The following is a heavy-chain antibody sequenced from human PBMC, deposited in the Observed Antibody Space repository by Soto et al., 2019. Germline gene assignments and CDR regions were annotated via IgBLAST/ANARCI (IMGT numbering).Heavy chain of an antibody. J-gene: IGHJ6*02. CDR3: ARAAYSYGTAYLSYYYGMDV. D-gene: IGHD5-18*01. Sequence: ASVKVSCKASGGTFSTYAISWVRQAPGQGLEWVGGIIPIFGTANYAQKFQGRVTITADESTSTAYMELSSLRSEDTAVYYCARAAYSYGTAYLSYYYGMDVWGQGTTVTVSS. CDR2: IIPIFGTA. CDR1: GGTFSTYA. V-gene: IGHV1-69*13.